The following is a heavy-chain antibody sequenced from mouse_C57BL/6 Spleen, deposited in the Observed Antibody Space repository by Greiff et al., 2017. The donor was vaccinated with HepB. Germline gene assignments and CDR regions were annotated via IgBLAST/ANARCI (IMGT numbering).Heavy chain of an antibody. CDR3: GRERTGTWCAD. J-gene: IGHJ3*01. CDR2: INPNNGGT. D-gene: IGHD4-1*01. CDR1: GYTFTDYY. Sequence: EVQLQQSGPELVKPGASVKISCKASGYTFTDYYMNWVKQSHGKSLEWIGDINPNNGGTSYNQKFKGKATLTVDKSSSTAYMELRSLTSEDSAVYYCGRERTGTWCADWGEGTLVTVSA. V-gene: IGHV1-26*01.